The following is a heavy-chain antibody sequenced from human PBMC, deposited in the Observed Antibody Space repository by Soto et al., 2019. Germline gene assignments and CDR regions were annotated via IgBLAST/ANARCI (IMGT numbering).Heavy chain of an antibody. J-gene: IGHJ5*02. D-gene: IGHD2-15*01. Sequence: SETLSLTCTVSGGYISSYYWSWIRQPPGKGLEWIGYMYYGGRTNYNPSLKSRVTISVDTSKMQVSLKLSSVTAADTAVYFCARGTPSPLIVRSSRGPWFDPWGQGTLVTVSS. CDR2: MYYGGRT. V-gene: IGHV4-59*08. CDR3: ARGTPSPLIVRSSRGPWFDP. CDR1: GGYISSYY.